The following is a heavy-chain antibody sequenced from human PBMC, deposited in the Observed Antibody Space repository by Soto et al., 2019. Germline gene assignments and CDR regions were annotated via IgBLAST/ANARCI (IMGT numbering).Heavy chain of an antibody. V-gene: IGHV1-2*04. Sequence: DSVKVSCKASGYTFTGYYMHWVRQAHGQGLEWMGWINPNSGGTNYAQKFQGWVTMTRDTSISTAYMELSRLRSDDTAVYYCARDYPDNSGSYFRIPYYGMDVWGQGTTVTVSS. CDR1: GYTFTGYY. CDR3: ARDYPDNSGSYFRIPYYGMDV. J-gene: IGHJ6*02. D-gene: IGHD1-26*01. CDR2: INPNSGGT.